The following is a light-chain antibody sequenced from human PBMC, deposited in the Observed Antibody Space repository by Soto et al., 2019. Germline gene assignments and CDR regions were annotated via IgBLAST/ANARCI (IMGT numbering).Light chain of an antibody. J-gene: IGKJ1*01. CDR2: DAS. CDR3: LQRSGWPWT. Sequence: DIVLTQSPSTLSSSTGERATLTCRASQSVSSYVAWYQQKPGQAPTLLIYDASNRATDIPARFSGSGSGTDFTLTISSLAPEDFAVYYCLQRSGWPWTFGQGTKVEIK. V-gene: IGKV3-11*01. CDR1: QSVSSY.